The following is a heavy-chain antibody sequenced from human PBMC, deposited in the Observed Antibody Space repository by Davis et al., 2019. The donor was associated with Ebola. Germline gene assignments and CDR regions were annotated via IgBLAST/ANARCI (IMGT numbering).Heavy chain of an antibody. CDR3: AREEDSGYDYSFDY. CDR2: ISAYNGNT. Sequence: GESLKISCKASGGTFSSYTISWVRQAPGQGLEWMGWISAYNGNTNYAQKLQGRVTMTTDTSTSTAYMELRSLRSDDTAVYYCAREEDSGYDYSFDYWGQGTLVTVSS. CDR1: GGTFSSYT. D-gene: IGHD5-12*01. V-gene: IGHV1-18*01. J-gene: IGHJ4*02.